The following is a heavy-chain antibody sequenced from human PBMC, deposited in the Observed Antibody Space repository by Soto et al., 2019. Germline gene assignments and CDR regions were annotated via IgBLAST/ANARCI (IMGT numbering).Heavy chain of an antibody. CDR3: AREVARLGELSFDY. CDR2: IYSGGST. J-gene: IGHJ4*02. D-gene: IGHD3-16*02. CDR1: GFTVSSNY. Sequence: EVQLVESGGGLVQPGGSLRLSCAASGFTVSSNYMSWVRQAPGKGLEWVSVIYSGGSTYYADSVKGRFTISRDNSKNTLYLQMNSLRAEDTAVYYCAREVARLGELSFDYWGQGNLVTVSS. V-gene: IGHV3-66*01.